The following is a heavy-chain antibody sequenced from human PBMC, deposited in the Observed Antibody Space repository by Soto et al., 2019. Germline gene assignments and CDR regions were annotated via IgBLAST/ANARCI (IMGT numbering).Heavy chain of an antibody. D-gene: IGHD6-19*01. CDR3: AKDNSGSGWYVEHAGGMDV. J-gene: IGHJ6*02. Sequence: GGSLRLSCAASGFTFSSYAMSWVRQAPGKGLEWVSAISGSGGSTYYANSVKGRLTISRDNSKNTLYLQMNSLRAEDTAVYYCAKDNSGSGWYVEHAGGMDVWGQGTTVTVSS. CDR2: ISGSGGST. V-gene: IGHV3-23*01. CDR1: GFTFSSYA.